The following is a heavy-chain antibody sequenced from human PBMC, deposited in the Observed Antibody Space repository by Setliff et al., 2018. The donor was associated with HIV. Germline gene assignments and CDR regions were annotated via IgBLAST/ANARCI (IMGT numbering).Heavy chain of an antibody. CDR1: GGSISSYY. D-gene: IGHD3-22*01. CDR3: AREKQGPNYYDSSGFSFDF. Sequence: PSETLSLTCTVSGGSISSYYWSWIRQPPGKGLEWIGYIYTSGSTNYNPSLKSRVTISVDTSKNRFSLTLRSVTAADTALYYCAREKQGPNYYDSSGFSFDFWGQGTPVTVSS. CDR2: IYTSGST. J-gene: IGHJ4*02. V-gene: IGHV4-4*08.